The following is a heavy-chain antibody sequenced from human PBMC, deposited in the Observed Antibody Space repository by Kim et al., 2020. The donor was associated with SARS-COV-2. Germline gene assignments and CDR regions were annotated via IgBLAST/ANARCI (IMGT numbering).Heavy chain of an antibody. Sequence: SETLSLTCTVSGGSISSSSYYWGWIRQPPGKGLEWIGSIYYSGSTYYNPSLKSRVTISVDTSKNQFSLKLSSVTAADTAVYYCASLVVGATTVYYYGMDVWGQGTTVTVSS. CDR2: IYYSGST. D-gene: IGHD1-26*01. CDR3: ASLVVGATTVYYYGMDV. J-gene: IGHJ6*02. CDR1: GGSISSSSYY. V-gene: IGHV4-39*01.